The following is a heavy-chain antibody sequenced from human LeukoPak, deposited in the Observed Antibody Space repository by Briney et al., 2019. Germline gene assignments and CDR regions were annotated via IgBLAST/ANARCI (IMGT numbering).Heavy chain of an antibody. Sequence: ASVKVSCKVSGYTLTELSMHWVRQAPGKGLEWMGGFDPEDGETIYAQKFQGRVTMTEDTSTDTAYMELSSLRSEDTAVYYCATDVVTYYDILTGSRTHNAFDIWGQGTMVTVSS. D-gene: IGHD3-9*01. CDR3: ATDVVTYYDILTGSRTHNAFDI. J-gene: IGHJ3*02. CDR2: FDPEDGET. V-gene: IGHV1-24*01. CDR1: GYTLTELS.